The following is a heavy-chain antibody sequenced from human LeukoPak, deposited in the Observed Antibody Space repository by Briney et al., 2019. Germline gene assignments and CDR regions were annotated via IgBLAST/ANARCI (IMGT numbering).Heavy chain of an antibody. CDR3: AREVDTAMVMPDSYYYYYMDV. CDR2: ISSSSSYI. V-gene: IGHV3-21*01. J-gene: IGHJ6*03. CDR1: GFTFSSYE. Sequence: GGSLRLSCAASGFTFSSYELYWVRQAPGKGLEWVSSISSSSSYIYYADSVKGRFTISRDNAKNSLYLQMNSLRAEDTAVYYCAREVDTAMVMPDSYYYYYMDVWGKGTTVTVSS. D-gene: IGHD5-18*01.